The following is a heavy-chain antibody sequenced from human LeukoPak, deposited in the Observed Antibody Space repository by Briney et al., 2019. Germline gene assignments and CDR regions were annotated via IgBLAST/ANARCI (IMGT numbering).Heavy chain of an antibody. D-gene: IGHD5-18*01. CDR2: IIPILNIT. CDR3: ARDRALVRELWSASAFDY. J-gene: IGHJ4*02. Sequence: GLTVNLSREVSGGTFITYAIRCVRQASRRARVCVGRIIPILNITNYAQKFQGRVTITADKSTNTAYMELSNLRSEDTAVYFCARDRALVRELWSASAFDYWGQGTLVTVSS. CDR1: GGTFITYA. V-gene: IGHV1-69*04.